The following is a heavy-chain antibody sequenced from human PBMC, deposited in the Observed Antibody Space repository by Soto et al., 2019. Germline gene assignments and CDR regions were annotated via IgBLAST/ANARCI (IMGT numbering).Heavy chain of an antibody. CDR1: GYSFTSYW. D-gene: IGHD3-10*02. V-gene: IGHV5-51*01. CDR3: ARLFGDTWSPYGMYV. CDR2: IYPGDSDT. J-gene: IGHJ6*02. Sequence: PGESLKISCKGSGYSFTSYWIGWVRQMPGKGLEWMGIIYPGDSDTRYSPSFQGQVTISADKSISTAYLQWSSLKASDTAMYYCARLFGDTWSPYGMYVWGQGTTVTVSS.